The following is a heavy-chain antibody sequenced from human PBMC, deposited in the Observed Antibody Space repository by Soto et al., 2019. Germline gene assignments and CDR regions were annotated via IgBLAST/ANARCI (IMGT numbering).Heavy chain of an antibody. J-gene: IGHJ3*02. D-gene: IGHD4-17*01. Sequence: GGSLRLSCAASGFTFSSYGMHWVRQAPGKGLEWVAVIWYDGSNKYYADSVKGRFTISRDNSKNTLYLQMNSLRAEDTAVYYCARDPYGVDAFDIWGQGTMVTVSS. V-gene: IGHV3-33*01. CDR2: IWYDGSNK. CDR3: ARDPYGVDAFDI. CDR1: GFTFSSYG.